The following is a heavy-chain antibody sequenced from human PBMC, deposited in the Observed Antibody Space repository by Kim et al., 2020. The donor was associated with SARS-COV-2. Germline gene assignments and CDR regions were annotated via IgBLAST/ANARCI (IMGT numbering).Heavy chain of an antibody. Sequence: SETLSLTCTVSGGSISSYYWSWIRQPPGKGLEWIGYIYYSGSTNYNPSLKSRVTISVDTSKNQFSLKPSSVTAADTAVYYCARQIRATKRDSSGYYYYYYGMDVWGQGTTVTVSS. V-gene: IGHV4-59*08. D-gene: IGHD3-22*01. CDR2: IYYSGST. CDR3: ARQIRATKRDSSGYYYYYYGMDV. J-gene: IGHJ6*02. CDR1: GGSISSYY.